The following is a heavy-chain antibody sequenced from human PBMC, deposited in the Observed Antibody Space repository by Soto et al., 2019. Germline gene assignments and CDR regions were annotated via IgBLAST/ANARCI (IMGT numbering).Heavy chain of an antibody. Sequence: SETLSLTCTVSGGSISSYYWSWIRQPPGKGLEWIGYIYYSGSTNYNPSLKSRVTISVDTSKNQFSLKLSSVTAADTAVYYCAREYSYGTYFDYWGQGTLVTGSS. V-gene: IGHV4-59*01. CDR2: IYYSGST. J-gene: IGHJ4*02. CDR1: GGSISSYY. D-gene: IGHD5-18*01. CDR3: AREYSYGTYFDY.